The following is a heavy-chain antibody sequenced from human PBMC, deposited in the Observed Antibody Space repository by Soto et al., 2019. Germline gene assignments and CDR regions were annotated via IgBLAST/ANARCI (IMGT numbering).Heavy chain of an antibody. D-gene: IGHD3-22*01. Sequence: ASVKVSCKASGYTFTSYGISWVRQAPGQGXEWMGWISAYNGNTNYAQKLQGRVTMTTDTSTSTAYMELRSLRSDDTAVYYCARGPYYDSSGYYHGEFDYWGQGTLVTVSS. CDR3: ARGPYYDSSGYYHGEFDY. CDR2: ISAYNGNT. J-gene: IGHJ4*02. V-gene: IGHV1-18*04. CDR1: GYTFTSYG.